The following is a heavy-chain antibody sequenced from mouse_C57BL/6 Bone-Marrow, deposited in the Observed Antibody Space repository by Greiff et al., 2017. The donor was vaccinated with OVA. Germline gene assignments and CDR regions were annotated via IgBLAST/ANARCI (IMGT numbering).Heavy chain of an antibody. Sequence: EVQLVESGGDLVKPGGSLKLSCEASGFTFSSYGMSWVRQTPDKRLEWVATISSGGSYTYYPDSVKGRFTISRDNAKNTLYLQMSSLTSEDTAMYYCARRDYGYAMDYWDQGTSVTVSS. V-gene: IGHV5-6*01. CDR3: ARRDYGYAMDY. J-gene: IGHJ4*01. CDR2: ISSGGSYT. CDR1: GFTFSSYG. D-gene: IGHD2-4*01.